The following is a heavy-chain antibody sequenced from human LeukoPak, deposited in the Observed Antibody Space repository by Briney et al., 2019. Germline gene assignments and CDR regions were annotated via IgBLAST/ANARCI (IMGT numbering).Heavy chain of an antibody. D-gene: IGHD6-6*01. CDR1: GGSFSGYY. V-gene: IGHV4-34*01. Sequence: HSETLSLTCAVYGGSFSGYYWSWIRQPPGKGLEWIGEINHSGSTNYNPSLKSRVTISVDTSKNQFSLKLSSVTAADTAVYYCACLTKARPYYYYYYMDVWGKGTTVTVSS. CDR2: INHSGST. J-gene: IGHJ6*03. CDR3: ACLTKARPYYYYYYMDV.